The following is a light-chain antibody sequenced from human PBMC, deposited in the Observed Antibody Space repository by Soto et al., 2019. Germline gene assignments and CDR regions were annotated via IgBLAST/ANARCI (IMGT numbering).Light chain of an antibody. CDR3: QQCTNNNDPWM. CDR1: QTISTW. J-gene: IGKJ1*01. CDR2: DAS. Sequence: DIQMTQSPSTLSASVGGRVTSTCRASQTISTWXAXYQXKPGXAPKLLVYDASTLQSGVASRFSCSGSGTEFTLIISGLQPDDSATYYCQQCTNNNDPWMFGQGTKVDIK. V-gene: IGKV1-5*01.